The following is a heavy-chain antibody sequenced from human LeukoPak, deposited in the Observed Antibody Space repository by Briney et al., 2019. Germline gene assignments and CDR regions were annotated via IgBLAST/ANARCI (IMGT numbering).Heavy chain of an antibody. CDR1: GGSFSGYY. CDR3: ARGPTHYGMDV. J-gene: IGHJ6*04. CDR2: INHSGST. Sequence: SETLSLTCAVYGGSFSGYYWSWIRQPPGKGLEWIGEINHSGSTNYNPSLKSRVTISVDTSKNQFSLKLSSVTAADTAVYYCARGPTHYGMDVWGKGTTVTVSS. V-gene: IGHV4-34*01.